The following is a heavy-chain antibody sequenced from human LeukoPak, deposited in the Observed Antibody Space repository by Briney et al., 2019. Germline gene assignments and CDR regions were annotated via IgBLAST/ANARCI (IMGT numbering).Heavy chain of an antibody. CDR1: GGSISSGDYY. J-gene: IGHJ5*02. CDR2: IYYSGST. Sequence: PSETLSLTCTVSGGSISSGDYYWSWIRQPPGKGLEWIGYIYYSGSTNYNPSLKSRVTISVDTSKNQFSLKLSSVTAADTAVYYCARGRDHTRYCSGGSCTNWFDPWGQGTLVTVSS. CDR3: ARGRDHTRYCSGGSCTNWFDP. D-gene: IGHD2-15*01. V-gene: IGHV4-30-4*01.